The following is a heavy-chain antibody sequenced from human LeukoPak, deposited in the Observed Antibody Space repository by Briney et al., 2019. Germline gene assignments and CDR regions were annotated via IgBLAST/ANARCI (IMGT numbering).Heavy chain of an antibody. V-gene: IGHV4-34*01. CDR2: INHSGST. Sequence: SETLSLTCAVYGGSFSGYYWSWIRQPPGKGLEWIGEINHSGSTNYNPSLKSRVTISVDTSKNQFSLKLSSVTAADTAVYYCARQKRPYDSGGFYFDYWGQGTLVTVSS. CDR1: GGSFSGYY. J-gene: IGHJ4*02. D-gene: IGHD3-10*01. CDR3: ARQKRPYDSGGFYFDY.